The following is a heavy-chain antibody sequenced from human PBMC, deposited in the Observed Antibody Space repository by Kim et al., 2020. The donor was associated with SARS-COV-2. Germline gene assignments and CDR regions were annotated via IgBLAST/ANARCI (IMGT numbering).Heavy chain of an antibody. Sequence: TGYSQKLQDRVTHTRDTFASTVYMELSSLMSEDTAVYYCARRGSGHGLDVWGQGTTVTVSS. J-gene: IGHJ6*02. V-gene: IGHV1-3*01. D-gene: IGHD6-25*01. CDR2: T. CDR3: ARRGSGHGLDV.